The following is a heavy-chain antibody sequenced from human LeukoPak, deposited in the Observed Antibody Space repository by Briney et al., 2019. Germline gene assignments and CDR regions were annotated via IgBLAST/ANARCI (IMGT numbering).Heavy chain of an antibody. D-gene: IGHD3-22*01. CDR3: ARASGTDSPGYFQIDY. CDR2: INSDGSSA. J-gene: IGHJ4*02. Sequence: GGSLRLSCAASGFTLSSYWKHWVGQAPGKGPVWVSRINSDGSSATYADSVNGRFTISRDDAQNTLYLQINNLGAEDTAVYYCARASGTDSPGYFQIDYWGQGTLVTVSS. CDR1: GFTLSSYW. V-gene: IGHV3-74*01.